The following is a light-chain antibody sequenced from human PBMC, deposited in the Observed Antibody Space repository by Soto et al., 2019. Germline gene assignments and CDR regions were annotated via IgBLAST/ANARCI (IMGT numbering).Light chain of an antibody. CDR1: ESFNY. CDR3: QQSYSSPYT. CDR2: AAS. J-gene: IGKJ2*01. V-gene: IGKV1-39*01. Sequence: DIQLTQSPSSLSASIGDRVTISCRACESFNYLNWYQQKPGKAPQLLIYAASSLQSGVPSRFSGGGSGTHFTLTISSLQPEDFATYYFQQSYSSPYTFGQGTKLEIK.